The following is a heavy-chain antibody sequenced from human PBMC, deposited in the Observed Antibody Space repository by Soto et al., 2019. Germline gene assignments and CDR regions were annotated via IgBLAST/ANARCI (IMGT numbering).Heavy chain of an antibody. CDR1: GYTSTSYD. D-gene: IGHD3-22*01. J-gene: IGHJ5*02. CDR2: MNPNSGNT. V-gene: IGHV1-8*01. CDR3: ARSAITMIAYNWFDP. Sequence: QVQLVQSGAEVKKPGASVKVSCKASGYTSTSYDINWVRQATGQGLEWMGWMNPNSGNTGYAQKFQGRVTMTRNTSISTAYMELSSLRSEDTAVYYCARSAITMIAYNWFDPWGQGTLVTVSS.